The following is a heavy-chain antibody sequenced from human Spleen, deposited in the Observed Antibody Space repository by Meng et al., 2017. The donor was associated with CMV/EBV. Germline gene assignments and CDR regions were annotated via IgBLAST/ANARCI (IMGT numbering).Heavy chain of an antibody. Sequence: GESLKISCAASGFTFSNYWMSWVRQAPGKGLECVSVIYSGGSTYYADSVKGRFTISRDKSKNTLYLQMNSLRAEDTAMYYCAGCTSTSCANWGQGTLVTVSS. J-gene: IGHJ4*02. CDR2: IYSGGST. V-gene: IGHV3-53*01. CDR1: GFTFSNYW. CDR3: AGCTSTSCAN. D-gene: IGHD2-2*01.